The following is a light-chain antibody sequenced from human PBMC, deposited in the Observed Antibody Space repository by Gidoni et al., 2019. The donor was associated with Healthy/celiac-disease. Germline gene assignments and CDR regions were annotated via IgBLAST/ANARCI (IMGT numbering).Light chain of an antibody. CDR3: QQYNSYPWT. J-gene: IGKJ1*01. CDR2: KAS. V-gene: IGKV1-5*03. Sequence: DIQLTQSPSTLSASVGDRVTSTCRASQSISSWLAWYQQKPGKAPKLLIYKASSLESGVPSRFSGSGSGTEFTLTISSLQPDDFATYYCQQYNSYPWTFGQXTKVEIK. CDR1: QSISSW.